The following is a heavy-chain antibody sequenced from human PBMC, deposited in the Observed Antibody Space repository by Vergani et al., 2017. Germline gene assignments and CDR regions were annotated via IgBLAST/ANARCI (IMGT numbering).Heavy chain of an antibody. D-gene: IGHD2-15*01. CDR2: ISANDDT. CDR3: AKDLTQYNC. V-gene: IGHV3-23*04. CDR1: GFTLSNYP. J-gene: IGHJ4*02. Sequence: VQLVESAGGVVQPGGSLRLSCAASGFTLSNYPMTWVRQAPGKGLEWVSAISANDDTYYADSVKGRFTVSRDNSKNTLYLQMNRLRAEDTAVYYCAKDLTQYNCWGQGTLVTVSS.